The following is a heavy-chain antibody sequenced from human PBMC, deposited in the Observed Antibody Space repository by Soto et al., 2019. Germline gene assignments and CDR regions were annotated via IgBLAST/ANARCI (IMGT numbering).Heavy chain of an antibody. CDR3: ARDHKYHYDTSGYYNFEF. Sequence: QVQLVQSGGGVVQPGRSLRLSCAASGFTFSSYAMHWVRQAPGKGLEWVTAISFHGSNKYYADSVKGRFTISRDNSRNTLYLQMNSLRAEDKAVYYCARDHKYHYDTSGYYNFEFWGQGTLVTVSS. CDR2: ISFHGSNK. V-gene: IGHV3-30-3*01. D-gene: IGHD3-22*01. CDR1: GFTFSSYA. J-gene: IGHJ4*02.